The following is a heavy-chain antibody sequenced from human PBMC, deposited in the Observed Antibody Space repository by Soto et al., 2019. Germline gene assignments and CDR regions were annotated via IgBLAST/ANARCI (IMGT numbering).Heavy chain of an antibody. V-gene: IGHV3-30-3*01. CDR1: GFTFSSYA. D-gene: IGHD3-10*02. CDR3: ASELITMSDTDV. CDR2: ISYDGSNK. J-gene: IGHJ6*02. Sequence: GGSLRLSCAASGFTFSSYAMHWVRQAPGKGLEWVAVISYDGSNKYYADSVKGRFTISRDNSKNTLYLQMNSLRAEDTAVYYCASELITMSDTDVWGQGTTVTVSS.